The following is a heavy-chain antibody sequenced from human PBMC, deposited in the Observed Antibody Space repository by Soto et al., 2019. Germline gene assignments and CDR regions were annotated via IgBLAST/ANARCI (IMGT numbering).Heavy chain of an antibody. D-gene: IGHD3-9*01. J-gene: IGHJ4*02. CDR2: ISGSGGIT. Sequence: PGGSLRLSCAASGFTFSSYAMSWVRQAPGKGLEWVSAISGSGGITYYADSVKGRFTISRDNSKNTLYLQMNSLRAEDTAVYYCAKKTGRYFDWLLYLDYWGQGNLVTVSS. CDR3: AKKTGRYFDWLLYLDY. V-gene: IGHV3-23*01. CDR1: GFTFSSYA.